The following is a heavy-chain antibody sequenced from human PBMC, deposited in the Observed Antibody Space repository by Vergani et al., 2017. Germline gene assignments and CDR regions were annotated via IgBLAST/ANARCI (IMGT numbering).Heavy chain of an antibody. CDR2: MYHSGST. Sequence: QVRLQESGPGLVKPSETLSLTRSVSGGSMSGYYWSWIRQPPGKELGWIGYMYHSGSTNYNPSLETRVTISGDTSKNQFSLKLNSVTAADTAVYYCGRVADFYGLGSRLLDLWGQGILVTVSS. CDR3: GRVADFYGLGSRLLDL. V-gene: IGHV4-59*01. CDR1: GGSMSGYY. D-gene: IGHD3-10*01. J-gene: IGHJ5*02.